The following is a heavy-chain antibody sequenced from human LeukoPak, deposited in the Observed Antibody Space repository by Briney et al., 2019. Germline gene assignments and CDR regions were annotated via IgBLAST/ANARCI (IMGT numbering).Heavy chain of an antibody. CDR3: ARGLLWSYYFDY. Sequence: GGSLRLSCAASGFTVSSNYMSGVRQAPGKGLEWVSVIYSGGSTYYADSVKGRFTISRDNSKNTLYLQMNSLRAEDTAVYYCARGLLWSYYFDYWGQGTLVTVSS. D-gene: IGHD2-21*01. CDR1: GFTVSSNY. J-gene: IGHJ4*02. CDR2: IYSGGST. V-gene: IGHV3-53*01.